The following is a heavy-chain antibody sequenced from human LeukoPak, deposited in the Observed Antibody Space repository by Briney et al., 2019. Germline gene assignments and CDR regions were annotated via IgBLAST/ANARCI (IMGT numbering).Heavy chain of an antibody. J-gene: IGHJ4*02. CDR2: ISSSSSYT. V-gene: IGHV3-11*06. Sequence: GGSLRLSCAASGFTFSDYYMSWIRQAPGKGLEWVSYISSSSSYTNYADSVKGRFTISRDNAKNSLYLQMNSLRAEDTAVYYCAREFGLGSYGGFDYWGQGTLVTVSS. D-gene: IGHD5-18*01. CDR3: AREFGLGSYGGFDY. CDR1: GFTFSDYY.